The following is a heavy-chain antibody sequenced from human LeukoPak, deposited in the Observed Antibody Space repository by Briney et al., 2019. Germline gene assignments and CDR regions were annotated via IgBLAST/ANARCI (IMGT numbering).Heavy chain of an antibody. CDR1: GDSVSRTNIA. Sequence: SQTLSLTCAISGDSVSRTNIAWNWNTQSPSIGLDWLGRTYYRSKWYNDYPVSVQSRIIINPDTSKNQFSLQLNSVTPEDTAVYYCARGIGWPYFDYWGQGTLVTVSS. J-gene: IGHJ4*02. D-gene: IGHD5-24*01. CDR2: TYYRSKWYN. CDR3: ARGIGWPYFDY. V-gene: IGHV6-1*01.